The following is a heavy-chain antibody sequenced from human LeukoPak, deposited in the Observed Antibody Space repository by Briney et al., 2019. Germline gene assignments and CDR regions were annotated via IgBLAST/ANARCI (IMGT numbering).Heavy chain of an antibody. D-gene: IGHD3-22*01. Sequence: GGSPRLSCAASGFTFSSYAMSWVRQAPGKGLEWVSAISGSGGSTYYADSVKGRFTISRDNSKNTLYLQMNSLRAEDTAVYYCAKNLSPLGYDSSGYYYVRPYYFDYWGQGTLVTVSS. CDR3: AKNLSPLGYDSSGYYYVRPYYFDY. J-gene: IGHJ4*02. CDR2: ISGSGGST. V-gene: IGHV3-23*01. CDR1: GFTFSSYA.